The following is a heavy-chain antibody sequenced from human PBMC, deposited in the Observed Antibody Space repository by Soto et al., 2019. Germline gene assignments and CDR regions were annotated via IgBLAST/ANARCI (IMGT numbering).Heavy chain of an antibody. CDR2: ISYDGCNK. V-gene: IGHV3-30-3*01. J-gene: IGHJ6*02. Sequence: GGSLRLSCAASGFTFSSYAMHWVRQAPGKGLEWVAVISYDGCNKYYADSVKGRFTISRDKLNNTLYLQMNRLRAEDTAVYYCASLVYGSGGSCKHPDYYYYGMDVWGQGTTVTVSS. D-gene: IGHD2-15*01. CDR1: GFTFSSYA. CDR3: ASLVYGSGGSCKHPDYYYYGMDV.